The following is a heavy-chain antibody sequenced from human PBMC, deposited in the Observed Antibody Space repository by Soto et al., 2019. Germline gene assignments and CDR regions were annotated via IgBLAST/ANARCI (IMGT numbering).Heavy chain of an antibody. Sequence: SVKVSCKTSGGTFSSYAISWVRQAPGQGLEWMGGIVPIVDTSTYAQKFQGRVTITADESTSTVYMDLNSLRSEDTAMYYCARVSLLGSFDYWGQGTLVTVSS. J-gene: IGHJ4*02. CDR1: GGTFSSYA. V-gene: IGHV1-69*13. CDR3: ARVSLLGSFDY. CDR2: IVPIVDTS.